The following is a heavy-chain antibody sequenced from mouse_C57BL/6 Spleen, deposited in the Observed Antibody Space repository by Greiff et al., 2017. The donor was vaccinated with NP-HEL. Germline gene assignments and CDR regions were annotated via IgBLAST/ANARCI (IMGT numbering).Heavy chain of an antibody. CDR2: IYPGSGNT. D-gene: IGHD2-4*01. CDR3: ARGYDYDGGGYFDY. Sequence: QVQLQQSGAELVRPGASVKLSCKASGYTFTDYYINWVKQRPGQGLEWIARIYPGSGNTYYNEKFKGKATLTAEKSSSTAYMQLSSLTSEDSAVYFCARGYDYDGGGYFDYWGQGTTLTVAS. J-gene: IGHJ2*01. CDR1: GYTFTDYY. V-gene: IGHV1-76*01.